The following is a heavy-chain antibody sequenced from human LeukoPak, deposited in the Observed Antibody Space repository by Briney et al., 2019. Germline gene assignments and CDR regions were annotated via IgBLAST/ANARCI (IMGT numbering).Heavy chain of an antibody. J-gene: IGHJ4*02. Sequence: SVKVSCKASGGTFSSYAISWVRQAPGQGLEWMGGIIPIFGTANYAQKFQGRVTITADESTGTAYMELSSLRSEDTAVYYCARPRTYYDFWRGYPPFDYWGQGTLVTVSS. V-gene: IGHV1-69*13. CDR3: ARPRTYYDFWRGYPPFDY. CDR1: GGTFSSYA. D-gene: IGHD3-3*01. CDR2: IIPIFGTA.